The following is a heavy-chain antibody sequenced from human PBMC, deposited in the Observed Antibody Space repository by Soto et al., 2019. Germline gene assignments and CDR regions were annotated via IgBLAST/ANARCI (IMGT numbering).Heavy chain of an antibody. CDR3: ARLRTDFWSGYYYYYYGMDV. Sequence: PGESLKISCKGSGYSFTSYWIGWVRQMPGKGLEWMGIIYPGDSDTRYSPSFQGQVTISADKSISTAYLQWSSLKASDTAMYYCARLRTDFWSGYYYYYYGMDVWGQGTTVTVSS. CDR1: GYSFTSYW. V-gene: IGHV5-51*01. J-gene: IGHJ6*02. CDR2: IYPGDSDT. D-gene: IGHD3-3*01.